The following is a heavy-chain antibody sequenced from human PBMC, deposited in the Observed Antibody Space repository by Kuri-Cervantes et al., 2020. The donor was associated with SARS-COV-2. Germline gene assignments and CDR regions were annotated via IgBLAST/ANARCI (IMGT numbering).Heavy chain of an antibody. CDR2: ISSSGSTI. Sequence: LKISCAASGFTFSSYEMDWVRQAPGKGLEWVSYISSSGSTIYYADSVKGRFTISRDNAKNSLYLQMNSLRAEDTAVYYCAPPVGGNSVPSTWGQGTLVTVSS. J-gene: IGHJ5*02. CDR1: GFTFSSYE. D-gene: IGHD4-23*01. CDR3: APPVGGNSVPST. V-gene: IGHV3-48*03.